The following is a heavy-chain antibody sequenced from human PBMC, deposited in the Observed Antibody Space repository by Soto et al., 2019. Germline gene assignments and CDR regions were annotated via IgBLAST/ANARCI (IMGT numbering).Heavy chain of an antibody. Sequence: ASVKVSFKASGYTFTSYGISWVRQAPGQGLEWMGWISAYNGNTNYAQKVQGRVTMTTDTSTSTAYMELSRLRSDDTAVYYCARAAYYGSGSYYNVDYYYYMDVWGKGTTVTVSS. D-gene: IGHD3-10*01. CDR2: ISAYNGNT. CDR1: GYTFTSYG. J-gene: IGHJ6*03. V-gene: IGHV1-18*01. CDR3: ARAAYYGSGSYYNVDYYYYMDV.